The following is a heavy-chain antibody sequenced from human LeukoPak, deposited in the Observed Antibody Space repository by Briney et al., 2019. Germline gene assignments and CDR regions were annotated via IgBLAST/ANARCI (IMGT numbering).Heavy chain of an antibody. D-gene: IGHD1-26*01. CDR2: IRSKANGYAT. J-gene: IGHJ5*02. CDR3: TRDSGTYNWLDP. V-gene: IGHV3-73*01. CDR1: GFTFSASP. Sequence: GGSLRLSCTASGFTFSASPIHWVRQASAKGREWVGRIRSKANGYATTYAESVKGRFTISRDDSKNTAYLQMNSLKTEDTALYYCTRDSGTYNWLDPWGQGTLVTVSS.